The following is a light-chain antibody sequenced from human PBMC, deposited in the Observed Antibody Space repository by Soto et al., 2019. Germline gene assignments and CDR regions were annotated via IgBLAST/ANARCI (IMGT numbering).Light chain of an antibody. CDR2: KNN. CDR1: NSNIGRNT. CDR3: AAWDDSLSGPHWV. V-gene: IGLV1-44*01. J-gene: IGLJ3*02. Sequence: QAVVTQPPSASGTPGQRVTISCSGSNSNIGRNTVNWYQQLPGTAPKLLIYKNNQRPSGVPDRFSGSKSGTSASLAISGLQSEDEADYYCAAWDDSLSGPHWVFGGGTKLTVL.